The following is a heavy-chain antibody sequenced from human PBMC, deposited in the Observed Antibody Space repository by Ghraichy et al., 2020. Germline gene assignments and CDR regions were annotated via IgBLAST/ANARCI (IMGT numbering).Heavy chain of an antibody. Sequence: GGSLRLSCAASGFTFSSYAMSWVRQAPGKGLEWVSAISGSGGSTYYADSVKGRFTISRDNSKNTLYLQMNSLRAEDTAVYYCAKLLGKLRLGELPSDYWGQGTLVTVSS. V-gene: IGHV3-23*01. CDR2: ISGSGGST. CDR1: GFTFSSYA. CDR3: AKLLGKLRLGELPSDY. D-gene: IGHD3-16*01. J-gene: IGHJ4*02.